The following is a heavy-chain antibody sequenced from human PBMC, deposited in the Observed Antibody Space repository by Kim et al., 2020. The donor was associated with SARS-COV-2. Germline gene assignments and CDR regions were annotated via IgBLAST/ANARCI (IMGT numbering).Heavy chain of an antibody. CDR2: IYYSGST. V-gene: IGHV4-31*03. D-gene: IGHD3-9*01. Sequence: SETLSLTCTVSGGSISSGGYYWSWIRQHPGKGLEWIGYIYYSGSTYYNPSLKSRVTISVDTSKNQFSLKLSSVTAADTAVYYCARERGYYDILTGYFHGDSWDYWGQGTLVTVSS. CDR1: GGSISSGGYY. J-gene: IGHJ4*02. CDR3: ARERGYYDILTGYFHGDSWDY.